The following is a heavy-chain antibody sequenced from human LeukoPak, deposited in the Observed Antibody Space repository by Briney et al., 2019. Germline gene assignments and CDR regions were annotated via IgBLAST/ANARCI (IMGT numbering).Heavy chain of an antibody. Sequence: PSETLSLTCTVSGGSISSGSYYWTWIRQPAGKGLEWIGHLYTNGTTDYNPSLQSRVTISADTSKHQFSLRLTSVTAADTAVYYCARAGGSVGWYGTIDSWGQGTLVTVSS. V-gene: IGHV4-61*09. J-gene: IGHJ4*02. CDR3: ARAGGSVGWYGTIDS. CDR2: LYTNGTT. D-gene: IGHD6-19*01. CDR1: GGSISSGSYY.